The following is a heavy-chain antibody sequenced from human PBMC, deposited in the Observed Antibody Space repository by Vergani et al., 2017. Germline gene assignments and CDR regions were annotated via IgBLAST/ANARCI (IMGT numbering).Heavy chain of an antibody. CDR3: AKGVYCSSTSCYEGRGYYYGMGV. CDR2: NSARYPST. V-gene: IGHV3-23*01. D-gene: IGHD2-2*01. J-gene: IGHJ6*02. CDR1: GFTFSACP. Sequence: EVQLLQSGGGVIQPGGSVRLSCAASGFTFSACPMTWVRQAPGKGLEWVSANSARYPSTYYADSVKGRFTISRDNSKNMLYLQMNSLRADDTAVYYCAKGVYCSSTSCYEGRGYYYGMGVWGQGTTVTFSS.